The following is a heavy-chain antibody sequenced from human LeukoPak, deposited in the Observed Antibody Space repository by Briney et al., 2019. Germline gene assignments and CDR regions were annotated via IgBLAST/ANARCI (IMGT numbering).Heavy chain of an antibody. CDR3: ARVGYSYGYYFEY. Sequence: GGSLRLSCAASGFTFSDHYMDWVRQAPGKGLEWVGRTRNKANSYTTEYAASVKGGFTISRDDSKNSLYLQMNSLKTEDTAVYYCARVGYSYGYYFEYWGQGTLVTVSS. CDR2: TRNKANSYTT. CDR1: GFTFSDHY. V-gene: IGHV3-72*01. J-gene: IGHJ4*02. D-gene: IGHD5-18*01.